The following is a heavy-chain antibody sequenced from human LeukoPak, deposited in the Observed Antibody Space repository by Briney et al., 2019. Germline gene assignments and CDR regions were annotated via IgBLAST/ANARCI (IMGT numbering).Heavy chain of an antibody. CDR2: IYHSGST. CDR1: GYSISSGYY. D-gene: IGHD3-3*01. CDR3: ARDPRGYDFWSGYSFDY. J-gene: IGHJ4*02. Sequence: SETLSLTCTVSGYSISSGYYWGWIRQPPGKGLEWIGSIYHSGSTYYNPSLKSRVTISVDTSKNQFSLKLSSATAADTAVYYCARDPRGYDFWSGYSFDYWGQGTLVAVSS. V-gene: IGHV4-38-2*02.